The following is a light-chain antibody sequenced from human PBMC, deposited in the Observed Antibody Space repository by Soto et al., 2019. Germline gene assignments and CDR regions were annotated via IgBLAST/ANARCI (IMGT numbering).Light chain of an antibody. CDR3: KQRRISPPT. J-gene: IGKJ4*01. Sequence: EIVLTQSPATLSLSPGERATLSCRASQSVSSYLAWYQLKPGQAPRLLIYDASNRATGIPARFSGSGSGTASNLTTSSREPEDFAVYSCKQRRISPPTFGGGTKMEIK. CDR2: DAS. CDR1: QSVSSY. V-gene: IGKV3-11*01.